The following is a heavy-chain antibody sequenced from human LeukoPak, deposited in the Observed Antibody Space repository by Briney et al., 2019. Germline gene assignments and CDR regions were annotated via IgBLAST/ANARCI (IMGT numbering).Heavy chain of an antibody. Sequence: ASVKVSCKASGYTFTGYYMHWVRQAPGQGLEWMGWINPNSGGTNYAQKFQGRVTMTRDTSISTAYMELSRLRSDDTAVYYCARDLGEVVPAAIMAFDIWGQGTMVTVSS. CDR3: ARDLGEVVPAAIMAFDI. V-gene: IGHV1-2*02. D-gene: IGHD2-2*02. CDR1: GYTFTGYY. J-gene: IGHJ3*02. CDR2: INPNSGGT.